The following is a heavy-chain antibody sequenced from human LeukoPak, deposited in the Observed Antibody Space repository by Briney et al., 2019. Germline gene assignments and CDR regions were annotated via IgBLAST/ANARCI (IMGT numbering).Heavy chain of an antibody. CDR2: INTDGSST. J-gene: IGHJ4*02. V-gene: IGHV3-74*01. CDR1: GFTFSSYW. D-gene: IGHD3-22*01. CDR3: ARDRSDPITMIVVVTTPLDY. Sequence: GGSLRLSCAASGFTFSSYWMHWVRQAPGKGLVWVSRINTDGSSTSYADSVKGRFTISRDNAKNTLHLQMNSLRAEDTAVYYCARDRSDPITMIVVVTTPLDYWGQGTLVTVSS.